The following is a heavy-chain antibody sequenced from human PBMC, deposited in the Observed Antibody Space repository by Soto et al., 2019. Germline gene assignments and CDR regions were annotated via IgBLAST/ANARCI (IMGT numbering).Heavy chain of an antibody. CDR1: GFSFSAYR. CDR2: IGSSSSTI. CDR3: ARDPFSSSWHEGGY. J-gene: IGHJ4*02. Sequence: EVQLVETGGGLVQPGGSLRLSCAASGFSFSAYRMNWVRQAPGKGLEWAAYIGSSSSTIYYADSVKGRFTISRDNARNSLYLQMNSLRDEDTAVYYCARDPFSSSWHEGGYWGQGTLVTVSS. V-gene: IGHV3-48*02. D-gene: IGHD6-13*01.